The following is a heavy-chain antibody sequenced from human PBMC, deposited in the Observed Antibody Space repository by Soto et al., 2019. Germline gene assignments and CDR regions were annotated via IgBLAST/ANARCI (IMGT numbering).Heavy chain of an antibody. D-gene: IGHD3-10*01. CDR1: GFTFSSYA. J-gene: IGHJ4*02. CDR2: ISGSGGST. Sequence: TGGSLRLSCAASGFTFSSYAMSWVRQAPGKGLEWVSAISGSGGSTYYADSVKGRFTISRDNSKNTLYLQMNSLRAEDTAVYYCAKDRLAVLLWFGELPASGGFDYWGQGTLVTVSS. V-gene: IGHV3-23*01. CDR3: AKDRLAVLLWFGELPASGGFDY.